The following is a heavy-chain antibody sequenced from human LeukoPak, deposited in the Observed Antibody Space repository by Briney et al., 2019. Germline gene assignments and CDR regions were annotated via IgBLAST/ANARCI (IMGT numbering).Heavy chain of an antibody. CDR2: IYYSGST. D-gene: IGHD2-15*01. CDR3: ARVSTVVVVAAILLNWFDP. Sequence: SETLSLTCTVSGASINSGSYYWSWIRQPAGKGLEWIGSIYYSGSTYYNPSLKSRVTISVDTSKNQFSLKLSSVTAADTAVYYCARVSTVVVVAAILLNWFDPWGQGTLVTVSS. V-gene: IGHV4-39*07. J-gene: IGHJ5*02. CDR1: GASINSGSYY.